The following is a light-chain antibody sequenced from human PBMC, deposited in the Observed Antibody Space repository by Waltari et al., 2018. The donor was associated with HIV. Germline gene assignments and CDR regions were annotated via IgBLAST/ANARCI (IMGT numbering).Light chain of an antibody. V-gene: IGLV1-47*01. J-gene: IGLJ2*01. CDR3: AAWDDSLSAL. Sequence: QSVLTQPPSAPGTPGQRATSPCSGASITLGTNYGYCYQELPGTAPKLLIYRTDQRPSGVPDRFSGSKSGTSASLAISGLRSEDEADYYCAAWDDSLSALFGGRTKLTVL. CDR2: RTD. CDR1: SITLGTNY.